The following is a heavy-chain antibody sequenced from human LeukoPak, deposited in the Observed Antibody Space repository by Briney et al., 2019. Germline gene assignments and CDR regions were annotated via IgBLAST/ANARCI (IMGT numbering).Heavy chain of an antibody. J-gene: IGHJ6*04. Sequence: PSETLSLTCTVSGGSISSYYWSWIRQSPRKGLEWIGYIYYSGSTNYNPSLKSRVTISVDTSKNQFSLKLSSVTAADTAVYYCARVKGNWNDVHYYYYGMDVWGKGTTVTVSS. CDR2: IYYSGST. CDR3: ARVKGNWNDVHYYYYGMDV. CDR1: GGSISSYY. D-gene: IGHD1-1*01. V-gene: IGHV4-59*01.